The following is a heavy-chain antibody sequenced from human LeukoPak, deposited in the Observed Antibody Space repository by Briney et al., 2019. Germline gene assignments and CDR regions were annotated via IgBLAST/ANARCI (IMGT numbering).Heavy chain of an antibody. CDR1: GFTFSDYY. CDR2: ISSSGSTI. V-gene: IGHV3-11*01. CDR3: ARARYCSSTSCYTELDY. Sequence: GGSLRLSCAASGFTFSDYYMSWIRQAPGKGLEWVSYISSSGSTIYYADSVKGRFTISRDNAKNSLYLQMNSLRAEDAAVYYCARARYCSSTSCYTELDYWGQGTLVTVSS. J-gene: IGHJ4*02. D-gene: IGHD2-2*02.